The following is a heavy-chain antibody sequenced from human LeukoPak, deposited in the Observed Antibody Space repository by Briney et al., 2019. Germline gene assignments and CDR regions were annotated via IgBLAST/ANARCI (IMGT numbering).Heavy chain of an antibody. V-gene: IGHV3-30*18. CDR2: ISYDGSEK. D-gene: IGHD3-10*01. CDR3: AKDMGYGSGTYLDS. CDR1: GFTFSSRS. Sequence: PGGSLRLSCAASGFTFSSRSMHWVRQAPGKGLEWVAVISYDGSEKYYAESVKGRITISRDNSKDTLYLQMNSLRAEDTAVCYCAKDMGYGSGTYLDSWGQGTLVSVSS. J-gene: IGHJ4*02.